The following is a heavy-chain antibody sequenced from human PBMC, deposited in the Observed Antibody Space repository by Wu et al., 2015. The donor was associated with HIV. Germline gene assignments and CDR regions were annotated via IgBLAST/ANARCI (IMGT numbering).Heavy chain of an antibody. CDR1: ASSFSGYG. D-gene: IGHD3-10*01. V-gene: IGHV1-18*01. CDR3: VSSSVSHYRRRAYYYMDV. Sequence: LVQFGGEVKKPGASVKVSCKASASSFSGYGISWVRQAPGQGFEWMGWISAKNGDTSYARKFQDRVTMTTDTSTSTAYLDLRSLRSDDTAVYYCVSSSVSHYRRRAYYYMDVWGKGTTVTVSS. CDR2: ISAKNGDT. J-gene: IGHJ6*03.